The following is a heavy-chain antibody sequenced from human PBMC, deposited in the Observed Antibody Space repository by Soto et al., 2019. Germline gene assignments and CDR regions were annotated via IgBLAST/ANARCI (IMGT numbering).Heavy chain of an antibody. CDR1: GFTFSSYA. CDR3: ARDRATPGGDYFDY. D-gene: IGHD3-16*01. V-gene: IGHV3-30-3*01. J-gene: IGHJ4*02. Sequence: HPGGSLRLSCAASGFTFSSYAMHWVRQAPGKGLEWVAVISYDGSNKYYADSVKGRFTISRDNSKNTLYLQMNSLRAEDTAVYYCARDRATPGGDYFDYWGQGTLVTASS. CDR2: ISYDGSNK.